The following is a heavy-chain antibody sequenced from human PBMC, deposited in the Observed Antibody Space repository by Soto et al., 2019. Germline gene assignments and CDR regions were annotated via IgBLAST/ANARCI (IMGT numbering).Heavy chain of an antibody. CDR2: IHYSGIT. J-gene: IGHJ4*02. Sequence: ASETLSLTCTVSGDSISSSYWSWIRQPPGKGLEWIGYIHYSGITNYNPSLQSRVTISVDTSKNQFSLKLSSVTAADTAVYYCARGRYSYTYNYWGQGTLVTVSS. D-gene: IGHD5-18*01. V-gene: IGHV4-59*01. CDR1: GDSISSSY. CDR3: ARGRYSYTYNY.